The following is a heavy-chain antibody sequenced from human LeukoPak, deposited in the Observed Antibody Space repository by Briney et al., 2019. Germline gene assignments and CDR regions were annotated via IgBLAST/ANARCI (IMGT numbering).Heavy chain of an antibody. Sequence: SQSLSLTCTVPGGSISSGDYYWSWIRQPPGKGLEWIGYIYYSGSTYYNPSLKSRVTISVDTSKNQFSLKLSSVTAADTAVYYCVRILTGSFYFDYWGQGTLVTVSS. CDR3: VRILTGSFYFDY. V-gene: IGHV4-30-4*01. D-gene: IGHD3-9*01. CDR2: IYYSGST. CDR1: GGSISSGDYY. J-gene: IGHJ4*02.